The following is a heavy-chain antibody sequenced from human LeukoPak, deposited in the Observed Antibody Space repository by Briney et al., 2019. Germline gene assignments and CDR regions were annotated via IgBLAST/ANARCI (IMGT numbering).Heavy chain of an antibody. J-gene: IGHJ4*02. CDR1: GFTFSSYM. CDR2: IDSSSIYI. V-gene: IGHV3-21*01. Sequence: GESLRLSCSASGFTFSSYMMNWVRQAPGKGLEWVSSIDSSSIYIYYADSVKGRFTISRDNAQNSLYLQVNSLRAEDTAVYYCTRGAFGDYEYWGQGILVTVSS. D-gene: IGHD4-17*01. CDR3: TRGAFGDYEY.